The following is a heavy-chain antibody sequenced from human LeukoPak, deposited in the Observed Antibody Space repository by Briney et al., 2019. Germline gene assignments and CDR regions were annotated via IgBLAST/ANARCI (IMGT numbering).Heavy chain of an antibody. CDR2: IIPIFGTA. CDR1: GYTFTRYY. Sequence: SGKVSCKASGYTFTRYYMHWVRQAPGQGLEWMGGIIPIFGTANYEKKFQGRVTITTDESTSTAYMELSSLRSEDTAVYYCARGEIAARPLWGATTYYYYYYMDVWGKGTTVTVSS. V-gene: IGHV1-69*05. J-gene: IGHJ6*03. D-gene: IGHD6-6*01. CDR3: ARGEIAARPLWGATTYYYYYYMDV.